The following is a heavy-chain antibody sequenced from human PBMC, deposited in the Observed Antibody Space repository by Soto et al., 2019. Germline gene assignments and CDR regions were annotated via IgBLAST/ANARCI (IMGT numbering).Heavy chain of an antibody. CDR1: GYSFTSYA. V-gene: IGHV1-3*05. Sequence: QVQLVQSGAEEKKPGASVKVSCKASGYSFTSYAMHWVRQAPGQSLEWMGWINAGNGNTKYSQKFQGRVTITRDTFASTAYMELFSLRSYHTAMYYLARALAVPASCDYWGQGTLVTVSS. CDR2: INAGNGNT. J-gene: IGHJ4*02. CDR3: ARALAVPASCDY. D-gene: IGHD6-19*01.